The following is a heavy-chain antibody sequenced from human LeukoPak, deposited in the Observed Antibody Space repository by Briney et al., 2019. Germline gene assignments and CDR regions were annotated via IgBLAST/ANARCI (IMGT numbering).Heavy chain of an antibody. J-gene: IGHJ4*02. D-gene: IGHD6-13*01. CDR1: EFTVSSNY. V-gene: IGHV3-66*01. Sequence: GGSLRLSCAASEFTVSSNYMNWVRQAPGKGLEWVSVIYSGGSTYYADSVMGRFTISRDNSKNTLYLQMNSLRAEDTAVYYCAGGARRQQPFDYWGQGTLVTVSS. CDR3: AGGARRQQPFDY. CDR2: IYSGGST.